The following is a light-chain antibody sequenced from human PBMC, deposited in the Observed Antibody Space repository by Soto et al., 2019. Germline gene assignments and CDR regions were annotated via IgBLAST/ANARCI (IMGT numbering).Light chain of an antibody. V-gene: IGKV1-5*01. CDR3: QQYNRSYT. CDR2: GAS. Sequence: DIQLTQSPSILSASGGDRVTITCRASQSIANRLAWYQQKPGKTPKLLIYGASTLESGVPSRFSGSGSGTEFTLTINSQQTDDFATYYCQQYNRSYTFGQGTKLEIK. J-gene: IGKJ2*01. CDR1: QSIANR.